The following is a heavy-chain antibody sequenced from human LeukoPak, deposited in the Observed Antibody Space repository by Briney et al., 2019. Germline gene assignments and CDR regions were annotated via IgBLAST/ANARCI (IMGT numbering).Heavy chain of an antibody. CDR1: GGSFSGYY. CDR3: ARDRAYGSGKYWFDP. J-gene: IGHJ5*02. D-gene: IGHD3-10*01. CDR2: IDYSGST. V-gene: IGHV4-59*01. Sequence: SETLSLTCAVYGGSFSGYYWSWLRQTPGKGLEWIGYIDYSGSTNYNPSLKRRVTLSLDTSKNQFSLKLSSVTAADTAVYYCARDRAYGSGKYWFDPWGQGTLVTVSS.